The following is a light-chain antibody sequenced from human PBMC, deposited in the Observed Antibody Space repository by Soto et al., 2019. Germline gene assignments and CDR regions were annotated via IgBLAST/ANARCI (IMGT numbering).Light chain of an antibody. CDR3: QQLAGFPIT. CDR2: KAS. V-gene: IGKV1-5*03. CDR1: QTISSW. Sequence: DIQMTQSPSTLSGSVGDRVTITCLASQTISSWLAWYQQKPGKAPKLLIYKASTLKSGVPSRFSGSGSGTEFTLTISSLQPEDFATYYCQQLAGFPITFGQGTRLEIK. J-gene: IGKJ5*01.